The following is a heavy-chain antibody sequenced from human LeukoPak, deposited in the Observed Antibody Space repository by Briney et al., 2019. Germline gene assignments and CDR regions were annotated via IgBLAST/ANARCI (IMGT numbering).Heavy chain of an antibody. Sequence: GASVKVSCKASGYTFTSYYMHWVRQAPGQGLEWMGIINPSGGSTSYAQKFQGRVTMTRDTSTSTVYMELSSLRSEDTAVYYCARGGYLLWFGEIPPPHAFDIWGQGTMVTVSS. D-gene: IGHD3-10*01. CDR1: GYTFTSYY. V-gene: IGHV1-46*01. CDR3: ARGGYLLWFGEIPPPHAFDI. CDR2: INPSGGST. J-gene: IGHJ3*02.